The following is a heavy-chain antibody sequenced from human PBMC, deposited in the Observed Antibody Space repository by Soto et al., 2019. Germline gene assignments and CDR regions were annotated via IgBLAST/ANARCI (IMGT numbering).Heavy chain of an antibody. CDR2: IYYSGST. CDR3: ARHSMTKGNNWYFDL. J-gene: IGHJ2*01. Sequence: QVQLQESGPGLVKPSETLSLTCTVSGGSISSYYWSWIRQPPGKGLEWIGYIYYSGSTNYNPSLKSRVTISVDTSKNQFSLKLSSVTASDTAVYYCARHSMTKGNNWYFDLWGRGTLVTVSS. CDR1: GGSISSYY. V-gene: IGHV4-59*08. D-gene: IGHD3-22*01.